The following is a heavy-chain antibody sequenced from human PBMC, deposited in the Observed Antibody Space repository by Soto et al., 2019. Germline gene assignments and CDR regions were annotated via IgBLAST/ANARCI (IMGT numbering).Heavy chain of an antibody. CDR2: ISGSGGST. J-gene: IGHJ6*02. D-gene: IGHD4-17*01. V-gene: IGHV3-23*01. CDR1: GFTFSSYA. CDR3: ANDYGVDRGYYYYGMDV. Sequence: GGSLRLSCAASGFTFSSYAMSWVRQAPGKGLEWVSAISGSGGSTYYADSVKGRFTISRDNSKNTLYLQMNSLRAEDTAVYYCANDYGVDRGYYYYGMDVWGQGTTVTVSS.